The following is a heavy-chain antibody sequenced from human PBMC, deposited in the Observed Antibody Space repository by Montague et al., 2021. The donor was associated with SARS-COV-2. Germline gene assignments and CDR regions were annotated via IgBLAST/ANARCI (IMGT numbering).Heavy chain of an antibody. CDR1: GFSLSTSGMC. V-gene: IGHV2-70*11. J-gene: IGHJ4*02. Sequence: PALVKPTQTLTLTCTFSGFSLSTSGMCVSWIRQPPGKALEWLARIDWDDDKYYSTSLKTRLTISKDTSKNQVVLTTTNMDPVDTATYYCARVTAGIVAYDYWGQGTLVTVSS. D-gene: IGHD5-12*01. CDR3: ARVTAGIVAYDY. CDR2: IDWDDDK.